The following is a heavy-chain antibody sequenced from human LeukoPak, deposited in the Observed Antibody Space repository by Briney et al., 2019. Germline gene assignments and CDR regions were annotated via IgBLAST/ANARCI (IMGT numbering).Heavy chain of an antibody. CDR2: IYHSGST. CDR1: GGSISSGVYS. V-gene: IGHV4-30-2*01. J-gene: IGHJ5*02. D-gene: IGHD3-22*01. CDR3: AREAGYYYDSSGYYHNWFDP. Sequence: PSETLSPTCAVSGGSISSGVYSWSWIRQPPGKGLEWIGYIYHSGSTYYNPSLKSRVTISVDRSKNQFSLKLSSVTAADTAVYYCAREAGYYYDSSGYYHNWFDPWGQGTLVTVSS.